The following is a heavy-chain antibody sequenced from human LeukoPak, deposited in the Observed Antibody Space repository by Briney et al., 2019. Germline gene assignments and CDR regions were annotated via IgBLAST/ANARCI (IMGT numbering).Heavy chain of an antibody. CDR3: ARVRSESYDSWSGFTFYFDS. J-gene: IGHJ4*02. CDR2: INHSGST. D-gene: IGHD3-3*01. Sequence: SETLSLTCAVYGGSFSGYYWSWIRQPPGKGLEWIGEINHSGSTNYNPSLKSRVTVSLNTSNEQFSLKLTSVTAADTAVYYCARVRSESYDSWSGFTFYFDSWGQGVLVTVSS. CDR1: GGSFSGYY. V-gene: IGHV4-34*01.